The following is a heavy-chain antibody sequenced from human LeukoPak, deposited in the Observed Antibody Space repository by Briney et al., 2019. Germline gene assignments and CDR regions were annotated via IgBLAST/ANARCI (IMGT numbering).Heavy chain of an antibody. J-gene: IGHJ6*03. D-gene: IGHD5-18*01. CDR3: ARDLGSYGFGTVAYYYYYMDV. CDR2: ISAYNGNT. V-gene: IGHV1-18*01. Sequence: ASVKVSCKASGYTFTSYGISWVRQAPGQGLEWMGWISAYNGNTNYAQKLQGRVTMTTDTSTSIAYMELRSLRSDDTAVYYCARDLGSYGFGTVAYYYYYMDVWGKGTTVTVSS. CDR1: GYTFTSYG.